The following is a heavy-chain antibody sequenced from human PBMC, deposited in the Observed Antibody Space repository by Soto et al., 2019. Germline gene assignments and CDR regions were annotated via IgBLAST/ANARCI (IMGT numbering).Heavy chain of an antibody. D-gene: IGHD2-15*01. CDR3: ARGMGQDIVVVVAATDWFDP. CDR1: GYTLTELS. V-gene: IGHV1-24*01. CDR2: FDPEDAEI. Sequence: ASVKVSCKVSGYTLTELSMHWVRQAPGKGLEWMGGFDPEDAEIIYAQKFQGRVTMTRDTSTSTVYMELSSLRSEDTAVYYCARGMGQDIVVVVAATDWFDPWGQGTLVTVSS. J-gene: IGHJ5*02.